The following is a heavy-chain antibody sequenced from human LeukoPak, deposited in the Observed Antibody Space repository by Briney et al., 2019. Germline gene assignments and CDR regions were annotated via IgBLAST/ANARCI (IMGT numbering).Heavy chain of an antibody. D-gene: IGHD2-15*01. CDR3: TRDLRGACSGNSCPSGDY. CDR1: GGTFSSFV. J-gene: IGHJ4*02. V-gene: IGHV1-69*13. CDR2: IIPVFGTT. Sequence: SVTVSCKASGGTFSSFVIGWVRQAPGQGLEWMGGIIPVFGTTHYAQKFQGRVTITADESTSTAYMEVNSLRSEDTAVYYCTRDLRGACSGNSCPSGDYWGQGTLVTVSS.